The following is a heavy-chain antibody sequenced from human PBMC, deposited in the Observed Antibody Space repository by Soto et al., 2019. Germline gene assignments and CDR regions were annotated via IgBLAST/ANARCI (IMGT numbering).Heavy chain of an antibody. V-gene: IGHV1-24*01. CDR3: ATPLTYYDILTGPFDP. Sequence: QVQLVQSGAEVKKPGASVKVSCKVSGYTLTELSMHWVRQAPGKGLEWMGGFDPEDGETSYAQKFQGRVTMTEDTSTDTAYMELRSLRSEDTAVYYCATPLTYYDILTGPFDPWGQGTLVTVSS. J-gene: IGHJ5*02. CDR2: FDPEDGET. CDR1: GYTLTELS. D-gene: IGHD3-9*01.